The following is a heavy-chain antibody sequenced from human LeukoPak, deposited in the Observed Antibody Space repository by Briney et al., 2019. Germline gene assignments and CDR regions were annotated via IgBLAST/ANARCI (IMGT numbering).Heavy chain of an antibody. CDR2: ISGSGGST. Sequence: GGSLRLSCAAYGFTFSSYAMSWVRQAPGKGLEWVSAISGSGGSTYYADSVKGRFTISRDNSKNTLYLQMNSLRAEDTAVYYCAKDHSGYSSGWYYWFDPWGQGTLVTVSS. CDR1: GFTFSSYA. D-gene: IGHD6-19*01. J-gene: IGHJ5*02. CDR3: AKDHSGYSSGWYYWFDP. V-gene: IGHV3-23*01.